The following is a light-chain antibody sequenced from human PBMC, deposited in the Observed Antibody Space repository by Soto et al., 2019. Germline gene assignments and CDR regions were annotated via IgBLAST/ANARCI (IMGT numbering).Light chain of an antibody. CDR3: NSYRDTNTFWV. Sequence: QSVLTQPASVSGSPGQSITISCTGTSSDVGVYNHVSWYQQHPGKVPKLIIYEVSHRPSGVSNRFSGSKSGNTASLTISGLQAEDEADYYCNSYRDTNTFWVFGGGTKVTVL. V-gene: IGLV2-14*01. J-gene: IGLJ3*02. CDR2: EVS. CDR1: SSDVGVYNH.